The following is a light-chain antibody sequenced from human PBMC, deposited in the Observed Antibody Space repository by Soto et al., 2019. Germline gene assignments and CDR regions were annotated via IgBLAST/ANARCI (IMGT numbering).Light chain of an antibody. CDR3: QSYDSSLSGNV. Sequence: QSVLTQPPSVSEAPGQRVTISCTGSSSNIGAGYEAHWYQQVPGTAPKLLIYENNNRPSGVPDRFSGSKSGTSAYLDITGLQAEDEAEYYCQSYDSSLSGNVFGTGTKVTVL. V-gene: IGLV1-40*01. CDR2: ENN. CDR1: SSNIGAGYE. J-gene: IGLJ1*01.